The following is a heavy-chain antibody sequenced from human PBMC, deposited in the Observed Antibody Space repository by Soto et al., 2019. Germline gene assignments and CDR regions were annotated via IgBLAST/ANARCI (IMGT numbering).Heavy chain of an antibody. D-gene: IGHD3-10*01. CDR3: ATQTNYGSGSPYPY. J-gene: IGHJ4*02. CDR2: IYYSGST. CDR1: GGSISSGDYY. Sequence: PSETLSLTCTVSGGSISSGDYYWSWIRQPPGKGLEWIGYIYYSGSTYYNPSLKSRVTISVDTSKNQFSLKLSSVTAADTAVYYCATQTNYGSGSPYPYWGQGTLVTVSS. V-gene: IGHV4-30-4*01.